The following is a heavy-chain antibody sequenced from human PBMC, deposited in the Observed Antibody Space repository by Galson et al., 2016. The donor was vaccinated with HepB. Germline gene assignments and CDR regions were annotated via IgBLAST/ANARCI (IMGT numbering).Heavy chain of an antibody. CDR2: IYYSGGT. CDR1: GGSISSRGYY. J-gene: IGHJ4*02. V-gene: IGHV4-31*03. Sequence: TLSLTCTVSGGSISSRGYYWSWIRQHPGKGLEWIRYIYYSGGTYYNPSLQGRLTISLDTSKNHFSLKLDSVTAADTAVYYCAGYEVVSFDYWGQGTLVTVSS. D-gene: IGHD2-15*01. CDR3: AGYEVVSFDY.